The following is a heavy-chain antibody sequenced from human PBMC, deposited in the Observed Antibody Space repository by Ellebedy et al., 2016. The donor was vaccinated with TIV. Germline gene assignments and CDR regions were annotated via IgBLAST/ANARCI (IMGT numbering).Heavy chain of an antibody. J-gene: IGHJ4*02. CDR3: ARSGSGSGLC. CDR2: INYSGST. V-gene: IGHV4-61*01. D-gene: IGHD1-26*01. CDR1: GDSVSSGHYY. Sequence: GSLRLXXTVSGDSVSSGHYYWSWIRQPPGKGLEWIGYINYSGSTNYNPSLKRRVTISVDTSKNQFSLKLSSVTAADTALYYCARSGSGSGLCWGQGTLVTVSS.